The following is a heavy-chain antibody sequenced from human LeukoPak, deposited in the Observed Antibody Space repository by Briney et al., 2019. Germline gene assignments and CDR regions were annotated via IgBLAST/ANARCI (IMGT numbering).Heavy chain of an antibody. Sequence: SETLSLTCTVSGGSISSSSYYWGWIRQPPGKGLEWIGSIYYSGSTYYNPSLKSRVTISVDTSKNQFSLKLSSVTAADTAVYYCARQDNSYGHLDAFDIWGQGTMVTVSS. D-gene: IGHD5-18*01. J-gene: IGHJ3*02. CDR2: IYYSGST. CDR1: GGSISSSSYY. CDR3: ARQDNSYGHLDAFDI. V-gene: IGHV4-39*01.